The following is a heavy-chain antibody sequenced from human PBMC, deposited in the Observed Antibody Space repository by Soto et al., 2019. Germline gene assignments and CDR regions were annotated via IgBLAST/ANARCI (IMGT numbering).Heavy chain of an antibody. V-gene: IGHV4-39*01. CDR3: ARPQNPLLEFSAFDI. J-gene: IGHJ3*02. CDR1: GGSISSSSYY. D-gene: IGHD3-3*01. Sequence: QLQLQESGPGLVKPSETLSLTCTVSGGSISSSSYYWGWIRQPPGKGLEWIGSIYYSGSTYYNPSLKSRVTISVDTSKNQFSLKLSSVTAADTAVYYCARPQNPLLEFSAFDIWGQGTMVTVSS. CDR2: IYYSGST.